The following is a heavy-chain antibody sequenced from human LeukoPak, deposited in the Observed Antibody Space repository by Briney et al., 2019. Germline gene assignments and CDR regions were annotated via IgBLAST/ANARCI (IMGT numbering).Heavy chain of an antibody. CDR2: IIPIFGTA. J-gene: IGHJ6*03. Sequence: ASVKVSCKASGGTFSSYAISWVRQAPGQGLEWMGGIIPIFGTANYAQKFQGRVTITTDESTSTAYMELSSLRSEDTAVYYCASSVTASTRYYYMDVWGKGTTVTVSS. CDR3: ASSVTASTRYYYMDV. CDR1: GGTFSSYA. V-gene: IGHV1-69*05. D-gene: IGHD1-14*01.